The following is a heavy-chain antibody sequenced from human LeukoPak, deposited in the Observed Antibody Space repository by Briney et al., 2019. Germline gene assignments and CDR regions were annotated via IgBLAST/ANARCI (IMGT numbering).Heavy chain of an antibody. V-gene: IGHV4-34*01. D-gene: IGHD2-15*01. J-gene: IGHJ6*02. CDR1: GGSFSGYY. CDR3: ARAVRAATNYYYGMDV. Sequence: PSETLSLTCAVYGGSFSGYYWSWIRQPPGKGLEWIGEINHSGSTNYNPSLKSRATISVDTSKNQFSLKLSSVTAADTAVYYCARAVRAATNYYYGMDVWGQGTTVTVSS. CDR2: INHSGST.